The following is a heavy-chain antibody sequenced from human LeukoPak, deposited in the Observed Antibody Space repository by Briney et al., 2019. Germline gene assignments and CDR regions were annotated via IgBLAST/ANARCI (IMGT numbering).Heavy chain of an antibody. V-gene: IGHV4-39*01. Sequence: PSETLSLTCSVSGGSISSSSYYWGWIRQSPGRGLDWIRSISYSGWSYSDPSLKSRATISVDTSKNQFSLKLTSVTAADTAVYYCARQNCTLTSCYDYYHYHMDVWGKGTAVTISS. CDR1: GGSISSSSYY. CDR2: ISYSGWS. D-gene: IGHD2-2*01. J-gene: IGHJ6*03. CDR3: ARQNCTLTSCYDYYHYHMDV.